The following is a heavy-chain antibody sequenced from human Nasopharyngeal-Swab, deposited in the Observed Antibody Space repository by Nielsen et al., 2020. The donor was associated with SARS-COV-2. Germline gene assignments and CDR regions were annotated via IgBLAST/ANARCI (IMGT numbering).Heavy chain of an antibody. J-gene: IGHJ6*02. CDR3: AKDDRRSQWLVDYYYGMDV. Sequence: SFAASGFTFSSYAMSWVRQPPGKGLEWVSAISGSGGSTYYADSVKGRFTISRDNSKNTLYLQMNSLRAEDTAVYYCAKDDRRSQWLVDYYYGMDVWGQGTTVTVSS. CDR2: ISGSGGST. V-gene: IGHV3-23*01. CDR1: GFTFSSYA. D-gene: IGHD6-19*01.